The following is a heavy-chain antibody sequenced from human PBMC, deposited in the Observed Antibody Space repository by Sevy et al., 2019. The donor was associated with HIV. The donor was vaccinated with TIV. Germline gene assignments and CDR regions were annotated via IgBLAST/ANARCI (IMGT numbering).Heavy chain of an antibody. V-gene: IGHV1-2*02. D-gene: IGHD5-18*01. Sequence: ASVKVSCKASGYTFTAYYIHWVRQAPGQGLEWMGWIRPNSGDTDYADKFQDRVTMTRETSISTAYMDLSRLRSDDTAIYYCVVRGYSYDFWGQGTLVTVSS. CDR1: GYTFTAYY. CDR3: VVRGYSYDF. CDR2: IRPNSGDT. J-gene: IGHJ4*02.